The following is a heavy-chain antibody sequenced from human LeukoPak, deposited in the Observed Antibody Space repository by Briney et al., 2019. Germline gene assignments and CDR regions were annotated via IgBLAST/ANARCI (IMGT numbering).Heavy chain of an antibody. CDR1: GYTFTGYY. V-gene: IGHV1-2*06. J-gene: IGHJ4*02. CDR2: INPNSGGT. D-gene: IGHD6-13*01. CDR3: AREVVSTPIAAGVVDY. Sequence: EASVKASCKASGYTFTGYYMHWVRQAPGQGLEWMERINPNSGGTNYAQKFQGRVTMTRDTSISTAYMELSRLRSDDTAVYYCAREVVSTPIAAGVVDYWGQGTLVTVSS.